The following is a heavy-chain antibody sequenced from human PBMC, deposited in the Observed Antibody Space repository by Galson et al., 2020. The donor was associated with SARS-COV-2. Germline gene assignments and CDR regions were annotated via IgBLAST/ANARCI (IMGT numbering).Heavy chain of an antibody. D-gene: IGHD3-16*01. J-gene: IGHJ1*01. V-gene: IGHV3-7*01. CDR1: GFTFSNYW. CDR2: IKQYGSER. CDR3: ARGSRFYDWGSGRAEYVQH. Sequence: GGSLRLSCRGSGFTFSNYWMNWVRQAPGQGLEWVANIKQYGSERYYVESVKGRFTISSDNAQNSLYLQMDSLRDDDTAVYFCARGSRFYDWGSGRAEYVQHWGLGTLVTVSS.